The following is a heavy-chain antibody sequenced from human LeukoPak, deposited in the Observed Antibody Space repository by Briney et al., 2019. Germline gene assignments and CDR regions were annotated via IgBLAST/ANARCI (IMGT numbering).Heavy chain of an antibody. D-gene: IGHD3-16*02. CDR3: AKDAHVWGSYRFAYFDY. V-gene: IGHV3-48*03. CDR2: ISSSSGNYI. Sequence: GGSLRLSCAASGFTFSDYEMNWVRQAPGKGLEWLSYISSSSGNYIYYANSVKGRFTISRDNAKNSLYLQMNSLRAEDTAVYYCAKDAHVWGSYRFAYFDYWGQGTLVTVSS. CDR1: GFTFSDYE. J-gene: IGHJ4*02.